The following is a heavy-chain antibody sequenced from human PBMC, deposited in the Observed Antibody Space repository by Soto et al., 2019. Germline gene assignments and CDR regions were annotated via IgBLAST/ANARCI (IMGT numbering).Heavy chain of an antibody. Sequence: SETLSLTCAVSGGSISSSNWWSWVRQPPGKGLEWIGEIYHSGSTNYNPSLKSRVTISVDKSKNQFSLKLSSVTAADTAVYYCARAVKGRVGSGSYYEAWFDPWGQGTLVTVSS. CDR1: GGSISSSNW. J-gene: IGHJ5*02. CDR2: IYHSGST. CDR3: ARAVKGRVGSGSYYEAWFDP. V-gene: IGHV4-4*02. D-gene: IGHD3-10*01.